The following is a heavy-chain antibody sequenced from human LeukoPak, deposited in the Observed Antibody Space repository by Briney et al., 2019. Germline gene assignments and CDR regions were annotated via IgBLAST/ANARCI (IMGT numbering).Heavy chain of an antibody. V-gene: IGHV3-21*01. CDR1: GFTFSTYN. J-gene: IGHJ4*02. D-gene: IGHD2-21*02. CDR2: ISSSSSYI. Sequence: GGSLRLSCAASGFTFSTYNMNWVRQAPGKGLEWVSSISSSSSYIYYADSVKGRFTISRDNAKNSVYLQMSSLRAEDTAVYYCAKDIVGGGDDYWGQGTLVTVSS. CDR3: AKDIVGGGDDY.